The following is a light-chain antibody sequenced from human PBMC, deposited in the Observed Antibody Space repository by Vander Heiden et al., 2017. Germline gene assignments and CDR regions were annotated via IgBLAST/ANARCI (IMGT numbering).Light chain of an antibody. Sequence: SITISCTGTSSDVGGYNYVSWYQQHPGKAPKLMIYEVSNRPSGVSNRFSGSKSGNTASLTISGLQAEDEADYYCSSYTNSSTHCYVFGTGTKVTVL. J-gene: IGLJ1*01. CDR1: SSDVGGYNY. CDR2: EVS. V-gene: IGLV2-14*01. CDR3: SSYTNSSTHCYV.